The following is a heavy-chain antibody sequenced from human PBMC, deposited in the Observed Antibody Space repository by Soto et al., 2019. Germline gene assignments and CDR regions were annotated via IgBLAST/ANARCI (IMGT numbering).Heavy chain of an antibody. CDR2: ISYDGSNK. CDR3: AKDHYDYIGGGVDY. D-gene: IGHD3-16*01. CDR1: GFTFSSYG. J-gene: IGHJ4*02. V-gene: IGHV3-30*18. Sequence: VHLVESGGGVVQPGRSLRLSCAASGFTFSSYGMEWVRQAPGKGLEWVAVISYDGSNKYYADSVKGRFTISRDNSKNTLYLQMNSLRAEDTAVYYCAKDHYDYIGGGVDYWGQGTLVTASS.